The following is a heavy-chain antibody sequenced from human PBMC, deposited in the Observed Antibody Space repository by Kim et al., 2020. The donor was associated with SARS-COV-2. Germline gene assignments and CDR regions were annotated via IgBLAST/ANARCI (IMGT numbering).Heavy chain of an antibody. D-gene: IGHD6-19*01. V-gene: IGHV4-34*01. Sequence: SETLSLTCAVYGGSFSGYYWSWIRQPPGKGLEWIGEINHSGSTNYNPSLKSRVTISVDTSKNQFSLKLSSVTAADTAVYYCARGGHSSGWYRHTYYYYGMDVWGQGTTVTVSS. J-gene: IGHJ6*02. CDR1: GGSFSGYY. CDR3: ARGGHSSGWYRHTYYYYGMDV. CDR2: INHSGST.